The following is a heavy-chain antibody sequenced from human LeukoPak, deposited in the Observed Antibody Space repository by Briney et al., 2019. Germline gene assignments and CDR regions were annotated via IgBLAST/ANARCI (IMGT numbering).Heavy chain of an antibody. J-gene: IGHJ4*02. CDR3: ATGAKKYYFDY. Sequence: KPSETLSLTCTVSGDSISSYYWSWIRQPPGKGLEWIGYIYYSGSTNYNPSLKSRVTISVDTSKNQFSLKLSSVTAADTAVYYCATGAKKYYFDYWGQGTLVTVSS. CDR1: GDSISSYY. CDR2: IYYSGST. D-gene: IGHD3-10*01. V-gene: IGHV4-59*01.